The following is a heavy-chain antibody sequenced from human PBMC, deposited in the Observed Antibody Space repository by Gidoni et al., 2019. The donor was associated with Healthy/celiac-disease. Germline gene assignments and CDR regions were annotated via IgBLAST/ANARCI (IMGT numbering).Heavy chain of an antibody. CDR2: IRSKAYGGTT. J-gene: IGHJ4*02. CDR1: GFTFGDYA. CDR3: TRESESGSSSGY. Sequence: EVQLVESGGGLVQPGRSLRLSCTASGFTFGDYAMSWVRQAPGKGLEWVGFIRSKAYGGTTEYAASVKGRFTISRDDSKSIAYLQMNSLKTEDTAVYYCTRESESGSSSGYWGQGTLVTVSS. V-gene: IGHV3-49*04. D-gene: IGHD1-26*01.